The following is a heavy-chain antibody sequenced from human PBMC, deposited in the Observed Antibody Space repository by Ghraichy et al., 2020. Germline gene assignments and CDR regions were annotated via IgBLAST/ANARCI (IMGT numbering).Heavy chain of an antibody. CDR3: ATGDQYSSGWDYFDY. J-gene: IGHJ4*02. Sequence: GESLNISCAASGFTFGSYAMSWVRQAPGKGLEWVSALSGSGGSTYYADSVKGRFTISRDNSKNTLYLQMNSLSAEDTALYFCATGDQYSSGWDYFDYWGQGTLVTVSS. D-gene: IGHD6-19*01. CDR1: GFTFGSYA. V-gene: IGHV3-23*01. CDR2: LSGSGGST.